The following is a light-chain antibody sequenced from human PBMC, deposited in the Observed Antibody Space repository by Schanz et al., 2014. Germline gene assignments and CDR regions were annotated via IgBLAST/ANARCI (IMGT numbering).Light chain of an antibody. Sequence: EIVLTQSPGTLSLSPGERATLSCTASQSISGYDLAWYQQKPGQAPRLLIYGAFDRATGIPDRFSGSGSGTVFTLTISRLEPEDFAVYYCQQRSNWPLTFGGGTKVEIK. V-gene: IGKV3D-20*02. CDR1: QSISGYD. CDR3: QQRSNWPLT. CDR2: GAF. J-gene: IGKJ4*01.